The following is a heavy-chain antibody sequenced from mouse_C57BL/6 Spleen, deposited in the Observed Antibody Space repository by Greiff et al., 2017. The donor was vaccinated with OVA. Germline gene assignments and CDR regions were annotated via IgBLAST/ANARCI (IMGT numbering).Heavy chain of an antibody. Sequence: EVQGVESGGGLVKPGGSLKLSCAASGFTFSSYAMSWVRQTPEKRLEWVATISDGGSYTYYPDNVKGRFTISRDNAKNNLYLQMSHLKSEDTAMYYCARGTTVDAMDYWGQGTSVTVSS. CDR3: ARGTTVDAMDY. CDR2: ISDGGSYT. CDR1: GFTFSSYA. J-gene: IGHJ4*01. D-gene: IGHD1-1*01. V-gene: IGHV5-4*01.